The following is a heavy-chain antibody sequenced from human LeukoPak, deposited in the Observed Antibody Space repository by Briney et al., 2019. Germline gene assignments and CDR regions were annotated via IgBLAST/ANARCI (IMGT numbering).Heavy chain of an antibody. Sequence: SETLSLTCTVSGGSISSSSYYWGWIRQPPGKGLEWIGSIYYSGSTYYNPSLKSRVTTSVDTSKNQFSLKLSSVTAADTAVYYCARDGPNIVVVVAAPNWFDPWGQGTLVTVSS. V-gene: IGHV4-39*07. J-gene: IGHJ5*02. CDR3: ARDGPNIVVVVAAPNWFDP. CDR1: GGSISSSSYY. CDR2: IYYSGST. D-gene: IGHD2-15*01.